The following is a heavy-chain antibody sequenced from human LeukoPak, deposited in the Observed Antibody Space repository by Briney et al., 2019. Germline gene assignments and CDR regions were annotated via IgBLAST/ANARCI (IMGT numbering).Heavy chain of an antibody. CDR2: IYHSGST. D-gene: IGHD6-6*01. V-gene: IGHV4-30-2*01. CDR3: ARTSIAARRANAFDI. J-gene: IGHJ3*02. Sequence: SETLSLTCAVSGGSISSGGYSWSWIQQPPGTGLEWIGYIYHSGSTYYNPSLKSRVTISVDRSKNQFSLKLSSVTAADTAVYYCARTSIAARRANAFDIWGQGTMVTVSS. CDR1: GGSISSGGYS.